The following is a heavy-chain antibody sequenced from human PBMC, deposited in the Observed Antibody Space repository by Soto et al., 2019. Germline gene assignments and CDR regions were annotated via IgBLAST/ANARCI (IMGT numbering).Heavy chain of an antibody. D-gene: IGHD3-22*01. J-gene: IGHJ6*02. Sequence: GGSLRLSCAASGFTFSSYWMNWVRQAPGKGLEWVANIKQDGSEKYYVDSVKGRFTISRDNAKNSLYLQMNSLRAEDTAVYYCARDRGGYYDSSGRYYYYYYGMDVWGQGTTVTVSS. CDR1: GFTFSSYW. V-gene: IGHV3-7*01. CDR2: IKQDGSEK. CDR3: ARDRGGYYDSSGRYYYYYYGMDV.